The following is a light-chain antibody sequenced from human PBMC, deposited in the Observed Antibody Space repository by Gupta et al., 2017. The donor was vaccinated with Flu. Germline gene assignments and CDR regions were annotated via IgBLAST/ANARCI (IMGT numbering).Light chain of an antibody. CDR2: DDR. J-gene: IGLJ2*01. CDR3: QVYYGSNPCVV. Sequence: VTISFTGTRMVVLGYNAVAWYQQKPGKAPILIMYDDRERPSGVPERFSGSKSGDTASLTIYGAKAGDEADYYCQVYYGSNPCVVFGGGTKLTVL. V-gene: IGLV2-11*03. CDR1: RMVVLGYNA.